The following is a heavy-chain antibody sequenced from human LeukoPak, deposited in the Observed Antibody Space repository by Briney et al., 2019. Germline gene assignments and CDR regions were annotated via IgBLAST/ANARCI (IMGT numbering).Heavy chain of an antibody. J-gene: IGHJ4*02. V-gene: IGHV3-23*01. Sequence: PGGSLRLSCAASGFTFSSYAMSWVRQAPGKGLEWVSAISGSGGSTYYADSVKGRFTISRDNSKNTLYLQTNSLRAEDTAVYYCAKDSAEWELRNPFDYWGQGTLVTVSS. CDR1: GFTFSSYA. CDR3: AKDSAEWELRNPFDY. D-gene: IGHD1-26*01. CDR2: ISGSGGST.